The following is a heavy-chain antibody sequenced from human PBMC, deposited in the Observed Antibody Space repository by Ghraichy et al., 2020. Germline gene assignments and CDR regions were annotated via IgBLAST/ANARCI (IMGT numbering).Heavy chain of an antibody. CDR3: ARILERRGGDY. CDR2: INPTSGST. CDR1: GYTFTSYY. J-gene: IGHJ4*02. D-gene: IGHD1-1*01. V-gene: IGHV1-46*01. Sequence: ASVKVSCKASGYTFTSYYIHWVRQAPGQGLEWMVIINPTSGSTNYAQRFQGSATMTRDTSTSTVYMELSSLRSEDTAVYYCARILERRGGDYWGQGTLVTVSS.